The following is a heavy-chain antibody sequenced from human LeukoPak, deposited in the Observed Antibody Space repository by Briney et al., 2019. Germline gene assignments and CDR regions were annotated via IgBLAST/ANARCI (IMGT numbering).Heavy chain of an antibody. Sequence: PGGSLRLSCAASGFTFRSYGMHWVRQAPGKGLEWVAVISYDGSNKYYADSVKGRFTISRDNSKNTLYLQMNSLRAEDTAVYYRAKSGSYLRGYYFDYWGQGTLVTVSS. CDR2: ISYDGSNK. CDR3: AKSGSYLRGYYFDY. D-gene: IGHD1-26*01. CDR1: GFTFRSYG. V-gene: IGHV3-30*18. J-gene: IGHJ4*02.